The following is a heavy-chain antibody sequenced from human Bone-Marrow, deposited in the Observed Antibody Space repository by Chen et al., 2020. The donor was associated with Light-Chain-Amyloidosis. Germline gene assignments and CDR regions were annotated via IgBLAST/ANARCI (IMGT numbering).Heavy chain of an antibody. J-gene: IGHJ5*02. D-gene: IGHD2-2*01. CDR1: GYTFTGYY. Sequence: QVQLVQSGAEVKKPGASVKVSCKASGYTFTGYYMHWVRQAPGQGLEWMGRINPNRGGTNYAQKFQGRVTMTRDTSISTADMELSRLRSDDTAVYYCARDYCSSTSCYHWFDPWGQGTLVTVSS. CDR3: ARDYCSSTSCYHWFDP. V-gene: IGHV1-2*06. CDR2: INPNRGGT.